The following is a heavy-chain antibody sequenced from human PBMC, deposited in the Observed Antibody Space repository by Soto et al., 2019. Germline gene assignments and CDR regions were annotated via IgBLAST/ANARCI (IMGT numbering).Heavy chain of an antibody. J-gene: IGHJ4*02. CDR3: ARSVAVPGAHIDY. D-gene: IGHD6-19*01. CDR2: VYYTGST. Sequence: SETLSLTCSVSGGSISGPYWSWIRQSPGKGLEWLGYVYYTGSTNYSPSLRSRVSISVDTSKNEFSLRLSSVTAADTAVYFCARSVAVPGAHIDYWGQGTQVTVSS. CDR1: GGSISGPY. V-gene: IGHV4-59*11.